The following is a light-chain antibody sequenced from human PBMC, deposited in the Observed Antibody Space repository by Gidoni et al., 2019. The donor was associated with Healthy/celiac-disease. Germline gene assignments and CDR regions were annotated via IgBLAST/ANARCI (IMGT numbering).Light chain of an antibody. V-gene: IGLV2-14*01. CDR3: SSYTSSSTLVYV. J-gene: IGLJ1*01. Sequence: LTQPASVSGSPGQSITISCTGTSSDVGGYNYVSWYQQHPGKAPKLMIYDVSNRPSGVSNRFSGSKSGNTASLTISGLQAEDEADYYCSSYTSSSTLVYVFGTGTKVTVL. CDR2: DVS. CDR1: SSDVGGYNY.